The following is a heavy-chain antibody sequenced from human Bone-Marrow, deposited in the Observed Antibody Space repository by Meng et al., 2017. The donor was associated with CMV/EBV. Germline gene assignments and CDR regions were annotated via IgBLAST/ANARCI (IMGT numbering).Heavy chain of an antibody. D-gene: IGHD3-10*01. CDR2: IYYSGST. J-gene: IGHJ4*02. Sequence: GSLRLSCTVSGGSISSSSYYWGWIRQPPGKGLEWIGSIYYSGSTYYNPSLKSRVTISVDTSKNQFSLKLSSVTAADTAVYYCVSVSSAHRGSRGVLPVADYCGQGTLVTVSS. V-gene: IGHV4-39*07. CDR1: GGSISSSSYY. CDR3: VSVSSAHRGSRGVLPVADY.